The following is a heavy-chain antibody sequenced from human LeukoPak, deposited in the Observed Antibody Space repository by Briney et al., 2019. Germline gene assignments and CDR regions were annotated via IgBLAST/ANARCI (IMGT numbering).Heavy chain of an antibody. J-gene: IGHJ4*02. V-gene: IGHV1-2*02. CDR2: INPNSGGT. CDR1: GYTFTGYH. CDR3: ARVLTLRTGHFDY. Sequence: ASVKVSCKASGYTFTGYHVHWVRQAPGQGLEWMGWINPNSGGTNYAQKFQGRVTMTRDTSISTAYMELSRLRSDDTAVYYCARVLTLRTGHFDYWGQGTLVTVSS. D-gene: IGHD1-1*01.